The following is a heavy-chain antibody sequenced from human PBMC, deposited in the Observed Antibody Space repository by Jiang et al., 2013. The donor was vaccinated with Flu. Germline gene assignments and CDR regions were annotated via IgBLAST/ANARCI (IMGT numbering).Heavy chain of an antibody. CDR1: GFTFSSYG. J-gene: IGHJ4*02. D-gene: IGHD2-8*02. Sequence: QLLESGGGVVQPGGSLRLSCAASGFTFSSYGMHWVRQAPGKGLEWVAFIRYDGSNKYYADSVKGRFTISRDNSKNTLYLQMNSLRAEDTAVYYCAKDLFEGYCTGGVCYEDYWGQGTLVTVSS. CDR2: IRYDGSNK. CDR3: AKDLFEGYCTGGVCYEDY. V-gene: IGHV3-30*02.